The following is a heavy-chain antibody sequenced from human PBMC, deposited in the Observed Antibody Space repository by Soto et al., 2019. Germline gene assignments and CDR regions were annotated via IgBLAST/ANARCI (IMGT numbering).Heavy chain of an antibody. Sequence: SETLSLTCTVSGGSISSYYWSWIRQPAGKGLEWIGRIYTSGSTNYNPSLKSRVTMSVDTSKNQFSLKLSSVTAADTAVYYCARAVARGVTTLNSYYYYGMDVWGQGTTVTVSS. CDR2: IYTSGST. D-gene: IGHD4-17*01. V-gene: IGHV4-4*07. CDR3: ARAVARGVTTLNSYYYYGMDV. CDR1: GGSISSYY. J-gene: IGHJ6*02.